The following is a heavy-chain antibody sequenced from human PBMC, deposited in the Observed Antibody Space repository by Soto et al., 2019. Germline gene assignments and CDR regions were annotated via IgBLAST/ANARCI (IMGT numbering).Heavy chain of an antibody. D-gene: IGHD4-4*01. J-gene: IGHJ6*02. CDR3: ARGGRVLTTRNYCYYGMDV. CDR1: GGSFSGYY. V-gene: IGHV4-34*01. Sequence: PSETLSLTCAVYGGSFSGYYWSWIRQPPGKGLEWIGEINHSGSTNYNPSLKSRVTISVDTSKNQFSLKLSSVTAADTAVYYCARGGRVLTTRNYCYYGMDVWGQGTTVTVSS. CDR2: INHSGST.